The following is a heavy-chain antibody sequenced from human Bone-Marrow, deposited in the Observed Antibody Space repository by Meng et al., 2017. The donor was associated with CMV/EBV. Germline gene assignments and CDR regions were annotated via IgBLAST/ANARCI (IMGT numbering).Heavy chain of an antibody. CDR3: TRSGIVVALDY. J-gene: IGHJ4*02. Sequence: GGSPKIYCTASGFTFGDYAMSWVRQAPGKGLEWVGFIRSKAYGGTTEYAASVKGRFTISRDDSKSIAYLQMNSLKTEDTAVYYCTRSGIVVALDYWGQGTLVAVSS. V-gene: IGHV3-49*04. CDR1: GFTFGDYA. CDR2: IRSKAYGGTT. D-gene: IGHD1-26*01.